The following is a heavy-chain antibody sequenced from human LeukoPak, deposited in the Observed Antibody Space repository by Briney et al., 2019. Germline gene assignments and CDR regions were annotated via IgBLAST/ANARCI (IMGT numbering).Heavy chain of an antibody. CDR2: KYYRYKWYK. V-gene: IGHV6-1*01. J-gene: IGHJ5*02. CDR1: GDSVSSNIAT. Sequence: QTFALTCAISGDSVSSNIATWNWVRQSPSRGLECLGRKYYRYKWYKDFPVSMKGHMTIHPDTSKHQFSLQLTSVTPEDTGVYYCAAAGGSYHWPDPWGQGTLVTVSS. D-gene: IGHD1-26*01. CDR3: AAAGGSYHWPDP.